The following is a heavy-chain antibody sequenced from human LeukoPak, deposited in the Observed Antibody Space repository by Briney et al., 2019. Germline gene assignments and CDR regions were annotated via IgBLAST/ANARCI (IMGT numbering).Heavy chain of an antibody. D-gene: IGHD2-2*01. J-gene: IGHJ4*02. CDR3: ARGWASSWYYFDF. V-gene: IGHV4-34*01. CDR2: INHSGST. Sequence: SVTLSLTCAVYGGSFSGYYWSWIRQAPGKGLEWIGEINHSGSTNYNPSLKSRVTISVDTSKNQFSLKLSSVTAADTAVYYCARGWASSWYYFDFWGQGTLVTVSS. CDR1: GGSFSGYY.